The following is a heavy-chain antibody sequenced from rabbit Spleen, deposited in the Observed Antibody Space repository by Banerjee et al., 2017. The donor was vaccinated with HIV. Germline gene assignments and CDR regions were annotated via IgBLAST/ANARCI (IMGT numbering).Heavy chain of an antibody. D-gene: IGHD1-1*01. CDR2: INTYTGKS. Sequence: QSLEESGGDLVKPGASLTLTCTASRFSFSDRDVMCWVRQAPGKGLEWIACINTYTGKSVYASWATGRFTISRTSSITVTLQMTSLTAADTATYFCARDLIGIIGWNFYLWGQGTLVTVS. J-gene: IGHJ4*01. V-gene: IGHV1S40*01. CDR3: ARDLIGIIGWNFYL. CDR1: RFSFSDRDV.